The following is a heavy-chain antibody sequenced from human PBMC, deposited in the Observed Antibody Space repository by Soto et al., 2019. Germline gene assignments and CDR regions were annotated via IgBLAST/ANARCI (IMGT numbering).Heavy chain of an antibody. J-gene: IGHJ1*01. CDR1: GGSISSSSYY. CDR3: VRGAYSRLNLFAL. V-gene: IGHV4-39*01. CDR2: IYYSGST. Sequence: SETLSLTCTVSGGSISSSSYYWGWIRQPPGKGLEWIGSIYYSGSTYYNPSLKSRVTISVDTSKNQFSLKLSSVTAADTAVYYFVRGAYSRLNLFALCGQGSLVPGSS. D-gene: IGHD3-16*01.